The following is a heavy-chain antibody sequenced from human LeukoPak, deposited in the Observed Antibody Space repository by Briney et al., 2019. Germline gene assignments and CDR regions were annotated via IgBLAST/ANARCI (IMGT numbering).Heavy chain of an antibody. CDR1: GGSISSGGYS. Sequence: SQTLSLTCAVYGGSISSGGYSWSWIRQPPGKGLEWVGYIYHSGSTYYNPSLKSRVTISVDRSKNQFSLQLSSVTAADTAVYYCARDRGYCSGGSCYFNAFDIWGQGTMVTVSS. D-gene: IGHD2-15*01. CDR3: ARDRGYCSGGSCYFNAFDI. CDR2: IYHSGST. J-gene: IGHJ3*02. V-gene: IGHV4-30-2*01.